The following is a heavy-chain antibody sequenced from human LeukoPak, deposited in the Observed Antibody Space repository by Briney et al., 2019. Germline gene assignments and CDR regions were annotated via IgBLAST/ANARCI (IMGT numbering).Heavy chain of an antibody. V-gene: IGHV4-34*01. J-gene: IGHJ6*03. CDR3: ASDTGDYDFWSRDYYYYYMDV. Sequence: SETLSLTCAVYGGSFSGYYWSWIRQPPGKGLEWIGEINHSGSTNYNPSLKSRVTISVDTSKNQFSLKLSSVTAADTAVYYCASDTGDYDFWSRDYYYYYMDVWGKGTTVTVSS. D-gene: IGHD3-3*01. CDR1: GGSFSGYY. CDR2: INHSGST.